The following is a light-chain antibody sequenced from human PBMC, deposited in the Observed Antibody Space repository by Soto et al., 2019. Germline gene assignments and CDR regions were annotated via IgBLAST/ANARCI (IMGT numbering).Light chain of an antibody. CDR1: PSVSSN. J-gene: IGKJ4*01. V-gene: IGKV3-15*01. CDR2: GAS. Sequence: EIVMTQSPATLSVSPVDRATLSCRASPSVSSNLACYQQKPGQAPMLLIYGASTRATGIPARFSGSGSGTEFTLTISSLQSEDFAVYYCQQYNNWPLTFGGGTKVEIK. CDR3: QQYNNWPLT.